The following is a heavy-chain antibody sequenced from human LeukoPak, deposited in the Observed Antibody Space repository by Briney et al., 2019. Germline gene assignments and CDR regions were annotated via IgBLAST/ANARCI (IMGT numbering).Heavy chain of an antibody. CDR2: IYYSGST. CDR1: GGSISSYY. J-gene: IGHJ4*02. D-gene: IGHD3-22*01. V-gene: IGHV4-59*01. CDR3: ARADYYDSTLRGRFFDY. Sequence: SETLSLTCTVSGGSISSYYWSWIRQPPGKGLEWIGHIYYSGSTNYNPSLKSRVTISVDTSKNQFSLKLSSVTAADTAVYYCARADYYDSTLRGRFFDYWGQGTLVTVSS.